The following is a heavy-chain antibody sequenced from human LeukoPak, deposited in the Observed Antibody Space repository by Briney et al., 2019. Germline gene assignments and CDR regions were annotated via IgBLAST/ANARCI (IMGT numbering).Heavy chain of an antibody. CDR1: GFRFSSYG. D-gene: IGHD3-22*01. CDR3: ARGDYYDNSGYFSD. Sequence: GGSLRLSCAASGFRFSSYGMHWVRQAPGKGLEWVAVIWYDGSNKYYADSVKGRFTISRDNSKNTLYVQMNSLRAEDTAVYHCARGDYYDNSGYFSDWGQGTLVTVSS. J-gene: IGHJ4*02. V-gene: IGHV3-33*01. CDR2: IWYDGSNK.